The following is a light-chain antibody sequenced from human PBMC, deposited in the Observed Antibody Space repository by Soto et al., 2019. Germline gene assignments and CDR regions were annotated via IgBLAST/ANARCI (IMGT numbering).Light chain of an antibody. CDR3: QQYGSSGT. J-gene: IGKJ1*01. CDR2: GAS. Sequence: EIVLTQSPATLSLSPGERVTLSCRASQSVISYLAWYHQKPGQAPRLLIYGASNRATGIPDRFSGSGSGTDFSLTISRLEPEDFAVYYCQQYGSSGTFGQGTKVDI. V-gene: IGKV3-20*01. CDR1: QSVISY.